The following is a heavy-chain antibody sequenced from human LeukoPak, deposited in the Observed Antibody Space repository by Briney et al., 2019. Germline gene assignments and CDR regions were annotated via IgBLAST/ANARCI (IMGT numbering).Heavy chain of an antibody. Sequence: GGSLRLSCAASGFTFSSYAMSWVRQAPGKGLGWVSGISTSGGSAGYADSVRGRFTISRDNPGNTLYMEMNSLRGEDTAVYYCAIMHPYYDGSGYWVQWGQGTLVTVSS. CDR1: GFTFSSYA. J-gene: IGHJ4*02. CDR2: ISTSGGSA. CDR3: AIMHPYYDGSGYWVQ. V-gene: IGHV3-23*01. D-gene: IGHD3-22*01.